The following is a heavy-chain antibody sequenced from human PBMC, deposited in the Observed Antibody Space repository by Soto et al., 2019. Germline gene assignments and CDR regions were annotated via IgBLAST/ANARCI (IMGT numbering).Heavy chain of an antibody. CDR1: GFTFRSYV. Sequence: GGSLRLSCAASGFTFRSYVMHWVCQSPGKGLEWVAIISYDGSNKYYVNSVKGRFTISRDNSNNTLYLQMNSLRAEDTAIYYCAKALSREVATTTKMYYHYGMDVWGQGTTVT. D-gene: IGHD5-12*01. CDR3: AKALSREVATTTKMYYHYGMDV. J-gene: IGHJ6*02. CDR2: ISYDGSNK. V-gene: IGHV3-30*18.